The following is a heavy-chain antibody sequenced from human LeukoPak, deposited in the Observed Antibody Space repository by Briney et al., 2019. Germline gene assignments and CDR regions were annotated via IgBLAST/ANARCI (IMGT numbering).Heavy chain of an antibody. CDR3: ARDYYDYYYYYMDV. CDR2: ISAYNGNT. V-gene: IGHV1-18*01. CDR1: GYTFTSYG. D-gene: IGHD3-22*01. Sequence: ASVKVSCKASGYTFTSYGISWVRQAPGQGLEWMGWISAYNGNTNYAQKLQGRVTMTTDTSTSTAYMELRSLRSDDTAVYYCARDYYDYYYYYMDVWGKGTTVTISS. J-gene: IGHJ6*03.